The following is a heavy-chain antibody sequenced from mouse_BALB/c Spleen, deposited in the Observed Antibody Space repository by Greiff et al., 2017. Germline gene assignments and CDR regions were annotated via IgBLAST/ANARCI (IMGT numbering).Heavy chain of an antibody. Sequence: QVQLKESGAELVRPGVSVKISCKGSGYTFTDYAMHWVKQSHAKSLEWIGVISTYYGDASYNQKFKGKATMTVDKSSSTAYMELARLTSEDSAIYYCARSTMITTGYFDYWGQGTTLTVSS. CDR2: ISTYYGDA. V-gene: IGHV1S137*01. CDR1: GYTFTDYA. J-gene: IGHJ2*01. D-gene: IGHD2-4*01. CDR3: ARSTMITTGYFDY.